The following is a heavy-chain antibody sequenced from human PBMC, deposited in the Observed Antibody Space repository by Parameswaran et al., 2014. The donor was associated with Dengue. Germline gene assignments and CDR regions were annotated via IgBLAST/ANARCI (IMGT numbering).Heavy chain of an antibody. V-gene: IGHV1-69*04. Sequence: SWVRQAPGQGLEWMGRIIPILGIANYAQKFQGRVTITADKSTSTAYMELSSLRSEDTAVYYCARVGYYYGSGSFFDYWARNLVTVSS. D-gene: IGHD3-10*01. CDR3: ARVGYYYGSGSFFDY. CDR2: IIPILGIA. J-gene: IGHJ4*01.